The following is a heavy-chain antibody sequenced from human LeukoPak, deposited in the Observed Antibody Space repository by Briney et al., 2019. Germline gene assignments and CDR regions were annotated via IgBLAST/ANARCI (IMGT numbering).Heavy chain of an antibody. J-gene: IGHJ4*02. V-gene: IGHV1-8*02. CDR1: GYTFTGYY. D-gene: IGHD6-13*01. Sequence: VASVKVSCKASGYTFTGYYMHWVRQAPGQGLEWMGWMNPDSGNTGYAQKFQGRVTMTRNTSISTAYMELSSLRSEDTAVYYCARGSLAAAGTGFDYWGQGTLVTVSS. CDR3: ARGSLAAAGTGFDY. CDR2: MNPDSGNT.